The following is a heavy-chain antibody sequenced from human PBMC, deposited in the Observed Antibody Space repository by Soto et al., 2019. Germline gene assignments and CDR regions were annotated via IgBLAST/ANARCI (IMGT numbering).Heavy chain of an antibody. CDR1: GFSFSSYA. Sequence: DVQLLESGGGLVQPAGSLRLSCAASGFSFSSYAMVWVRQAPGKGLEWVSVISARGGSSYFADSVKGRFTISRDNSKNVLSLEMNSLRAEDTAIYFCAKGSIEYSASVDNWGQGTLVLVSS. J-gene: IGHJ4*02. D-gene: IGHD4-4*01. V-gene: IGHV3-23*01. CDR3: AKGSIEYSASVDN. CDR2: ISARGGSS.